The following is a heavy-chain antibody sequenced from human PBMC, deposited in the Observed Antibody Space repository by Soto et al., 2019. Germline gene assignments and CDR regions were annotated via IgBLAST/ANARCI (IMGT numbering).Heavy chain of an antibody. CDR2: IRSKAYGGTT. CDR3: TRAGYYDSSGYARFDY. Sequence: GGFLRLSCTASGFTFGDYAMSWFRQAPGKGLEWVGFIRSKAYGGTTEYAASVKGRFTISRDDSKSIAYLQMNSLKTEDTAVYYCTRAGYYDSSGYARFDYWGQGTLVTVSS. V-gene: IGHV3-49*03. CDR1: GFTFGDYA. J-gene: IGHJ4*02. D-gene: IGHD3-22*01.